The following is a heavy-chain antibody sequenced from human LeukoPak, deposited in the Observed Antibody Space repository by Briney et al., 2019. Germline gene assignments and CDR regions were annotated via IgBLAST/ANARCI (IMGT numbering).Heavy chain of an antibody. D-gene: IGHD3-3*01. CDR2: IKQDGSEK. CDR3: AREGGDFWSGTEYYFDY. Sequence: GSLILSCAASGFTFSSYWMSWVRQAPGKGLEWVANIKQDGSEKYYVDSVKGRFTISRDNAKNSLYLQMNSLRAEDTAVYYCAREGGDFWSGTEYYFDYWGQGTLVTVSS. J-gene: IGHJ4*02. CDR1: GFTFSSYW. V-gene: IGHV3-7*01.